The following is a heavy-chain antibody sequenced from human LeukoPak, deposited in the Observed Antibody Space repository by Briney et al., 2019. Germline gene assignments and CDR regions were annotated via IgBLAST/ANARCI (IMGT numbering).Heavy chain of an antibody. D-gene: IGHD1-26*01. V-gene: IGHV4-39*02. CDR1: GDSMILSTYY. Sequence: PSETLSLTCTVSGDSMILSTYYWGWIRQPPGMGLEWIGLIYHSGSAYYNPSLESRVAISIDTSKNQFSLKLSSVTAADTAVYYCAREVGSYTRGAFDIWGQGTMVTVSS. J-gene: IGHJ3*02. CDR2: IYHSGSA. CDR3: AREVGSYTRGAFDI.